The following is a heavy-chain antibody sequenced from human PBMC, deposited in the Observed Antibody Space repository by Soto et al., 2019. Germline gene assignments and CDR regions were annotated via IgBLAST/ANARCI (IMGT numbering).Heavy chain of an antibody. V-gene: IGHV3-33*01. Sequence: YLRLSCAASGFTFSRYGMHWVRQALGKGLEWVAVIWYDGSNKYYADSVKGRFTISRDNSKNTLYLQMNSLRAEDTAVYYCASLGFGIAAAGTENYYFDYWGQGTLVTVSS. CDR1: GFTFSRYG. CDR2: IWYDGSNK. D-gene: IGHD6-13*01. CDR3: ASLGFGIAAAGTENYYFDY. J-gene: IGHJ4*02.